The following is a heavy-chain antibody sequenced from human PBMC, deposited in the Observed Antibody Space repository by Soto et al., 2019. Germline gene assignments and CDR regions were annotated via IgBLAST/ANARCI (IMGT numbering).Heavy chain of an antibody. V-gene: IGHV3-30*18. Sequence: PGGSLRLSCAASGFTFSSYGMHWVRQAPGKGLEWVAVISYDGSNKYYADSVKGRFTISRDNSKNTLYLQMNSLRAEDTAVYYCAKDGRVFDIWGQGTMVTVSS. CDR2: ISYDGSNK. CDR3: AKDGRVFDI. CDR1: GFTFSSYG. D-gene: IGHD1-26*01. J-gene: IGHJ3*02.